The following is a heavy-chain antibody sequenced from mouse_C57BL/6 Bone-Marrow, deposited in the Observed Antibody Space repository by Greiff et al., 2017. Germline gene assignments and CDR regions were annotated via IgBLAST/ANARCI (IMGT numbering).Heavy chain of an antibody. Sequence: EVQVVESGGGLVQPGGSLKLSCAASGFTFSDYGMAWVRQAPRKGPEWVAFISNLAYSIYYADTVTGRFTISRENAKNTLYLEMSSLRSEDTAMYYCASHRYYYGSSYFDYWGQGTTLTVSS. CDR2: ISNLAYSI. CDR3: ASHRYYYGSSYFDY. CDR1: GFTFSDYG. V-gene: IGHV5-15*01. J-gene: IGHJ2*01. D-gene: IGHD1-1*01.